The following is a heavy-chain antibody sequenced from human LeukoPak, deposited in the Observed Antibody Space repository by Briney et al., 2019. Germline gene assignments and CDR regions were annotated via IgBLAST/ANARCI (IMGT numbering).Heavy chain of an antibody. D-gene: IGHD3-16*01. CDR1: GYTFTGYY. CDR3: ARDHVTAYGMDV. V-gene: IGHV1-2*02. Sequence: ASVKVSCKASGYTFTGYYMHWVRQAPRQGLEWMGWINPNSGGTNYAQKFQGRVTMTRDTSISTAYMELSRLRADDTAVYYCARDHVTAYGMDVWGQGTTVTVSS. CDR2: INPNSGGT. J-gene: IGHJ6*02.